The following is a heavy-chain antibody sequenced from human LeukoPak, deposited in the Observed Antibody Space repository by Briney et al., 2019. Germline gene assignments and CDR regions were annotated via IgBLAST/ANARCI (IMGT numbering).Heavy chain of an antibody. CDR3: ATDFYDST. V-gene: IGHV3-15*07. D-gene: IGHD3-22*01. Sequence: GGSLRLSCSASGFTFSGHFMHWVRQAPGKGLEWVGRIRSSSDGGTIDYAAPVKGRFTLSRDDSKTTLYLQMNSLQTEDTAVYYCATDFYDSTWGQGTLVTVSS. CDR1: GFTFSGHF. J-gene: IGHJ5*02. CDR2: IRSSSDGGTI.